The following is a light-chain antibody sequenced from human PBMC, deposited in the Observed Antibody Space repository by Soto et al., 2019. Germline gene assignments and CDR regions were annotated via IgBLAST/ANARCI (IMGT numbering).Light chain of an antibody. Sequence: DIQLTQSPSFLSASVGDRVTITCRASQGISSYLAWYQQKPGKAPKLLIYAASTLQSGVPSRFSGSGSGTEFARTITRLQPEDLATYDCQYLNRYPRTFVQGTKVEIK. CDR1: QGISSY. CDR2: AAS. V-gene: IGKV1-9*01. CDR3: QYLNRYPRT. J-gene: IGKJ1*01.